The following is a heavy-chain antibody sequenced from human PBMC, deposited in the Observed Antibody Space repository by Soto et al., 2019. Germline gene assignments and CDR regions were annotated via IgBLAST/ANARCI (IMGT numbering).Heavy chain of an antibody. V-gene: IGHV1-69*02. CDR2: IIPILGIA. Sequence: ASVKVSCKASGGTFSSYTISWVRQAPGQGLEWMGRIIPILGIANYAQKFQGRVTITADKSTSTAYMELSSLRSEDTAVYYCARALVVPADVSLYYFDYWGQGTLVTVSS. J-gene: IGHJ4*02. CDR3: ARALVVPADVSLYYFDY. D-gene: IGHD2-2*01. CDR1: GGTFSSYT.